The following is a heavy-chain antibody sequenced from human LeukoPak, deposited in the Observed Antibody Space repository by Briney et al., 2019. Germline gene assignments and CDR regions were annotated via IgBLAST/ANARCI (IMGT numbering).Heavy chain of an antibody. CDR1: GYTFTDYY. Sequence: GASVKVSCKASGYTFTDYYMHWVRQAPGQGLKWMGWINPNSGGTNYAQQFQGRVTMTRDTSISTAYMELSNLRSDDTAVYYCARGIAAAGGRWFDPWGQGTLVTVSS. J-gene: IGHJ5*02. V-gene: IGHV1-2*02. D-gene: IGHD6-13*01. CDR3: ARGIAAAGGRWFDP. CDR2: INPNSGGT.